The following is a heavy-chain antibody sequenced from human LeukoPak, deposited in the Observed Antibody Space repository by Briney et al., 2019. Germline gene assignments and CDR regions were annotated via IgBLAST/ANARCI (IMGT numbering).Heavy chain of an antibody. CDR3: ARDHCSSTSCYIRFFDY. D-gene: IGHD2-2*02. J-gene: IGHJ4*02. V-gene: IGHV3-30-3*01. CDR1: GFTFSSYA. Sequence: PGRSLRLSCAASGFTFSSYAMHWVRQAPGKGLEWVAVISYDGSNKYYADSVKGRFTISRDNSKNTLYLQMNSQRDEDTAVYYCARDHCSSTSCYIRFFDYWGQGTLVTVSS. CDR2: ISYDGSNK.